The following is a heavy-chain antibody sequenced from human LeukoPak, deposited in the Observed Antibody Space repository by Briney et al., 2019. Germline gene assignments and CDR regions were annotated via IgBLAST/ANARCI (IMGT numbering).Heavy chain of an antibody. J-gene: IGHJ6*02. CDR2: ISWRSGII. CDR3: AKSLYGDPKYGMDV. D-gene: IGHD4/OR15-4a*01. CDR1: GFTFDNYA. Sequence: GGSLRLSCAASGFTFDNYAMHWVRQAPGRGLEWVSGISWRSGIIGYVDSVKGRFTISRDNAKNSLYLQMNSLRVEDTALYYCAKSLYGDPKYGMDVWGRGTTVTVSS. V-gene: IGHV3-9*01.